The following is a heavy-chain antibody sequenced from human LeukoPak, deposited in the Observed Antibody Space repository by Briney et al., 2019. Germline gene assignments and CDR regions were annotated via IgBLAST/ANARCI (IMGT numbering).Heavy chain of an antibody. CDR2: IISDGSST. Sequence: PGGSLRLSCAASGFTFSSYWMHWVRQAPGKGLVWVSRIISDGSSTSYAASVKGRFTISRDSSKSTIYLQMNSLRAEDTAVYYCARGYCSSTSCYYYGVDVWGQGTTVTVSS. V-gene: IGHV3-74*01. J-gene: IGHJ6*02. D-gene: IGHD2-2*01. CDR1: GFTFSSYW. CDR3: ARGYCSSTSCYYYGVDV.